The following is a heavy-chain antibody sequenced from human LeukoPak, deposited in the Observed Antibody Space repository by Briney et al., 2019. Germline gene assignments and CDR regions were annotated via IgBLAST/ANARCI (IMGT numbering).Heavy chain of an antibody. CDR3: ARAFSLLIAGAFDP. CDR1: GYTFTSYD. D-gene: IGHD6-19*01. V-gene: IGHV1-8*01. Sequence: ASVKVSCKASGYTFTSYDINWVRQATGQGLEWMGWMNPNSGNTGYAQKFQGRVTMTRNTSIGTAYMELSSLRSEDTAVYYCARAFSLLIAGAFDPWGQGTLVTVSS. CDR2: MNPNSGNT. J-gene: IGHJ5*02.